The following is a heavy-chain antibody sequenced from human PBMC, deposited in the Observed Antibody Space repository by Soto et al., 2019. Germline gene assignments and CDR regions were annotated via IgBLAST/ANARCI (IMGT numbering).Heavy chain of an antibody. Sequence: SVKVSCKASGGTFSRNTISWVRQAPGQGLEWMGGIMPIFGSANYAQKFQGRVTITADENTRTVYMELSRLRSEDTAVYYCARQFDSDTTGYYYAYWGRGTLVTVSS. D-gene: IGHD3-22*01. CDR1: GGTFSRNT. CDR3: ARQFDSDTTGYYYAY. V-gene: IGHV1-69*13. J-gene: IGHJ4*02. CDR2: IMPIFGSA.